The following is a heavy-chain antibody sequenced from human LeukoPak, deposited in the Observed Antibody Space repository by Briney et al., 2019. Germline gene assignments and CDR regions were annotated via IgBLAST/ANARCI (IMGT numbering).Heavy chain of an antibody. CDR1: GYTFTGYY. Sequence: ASVKVSCKASGYTFTGYYMHWVRQAPGQGLEWMGRINPNSGGTNYAQKFQGRVTMTRDTSISTAYMELSRLRSDDTAGYYCAGGGWGGYNSPPPPYMDVWGKGTTVSVSS. D-gene: IGHD5-24*01. J-gene: IGHJ6*03. CDR3: AGGGWGGYNSPPPPYMDV. V-gene: IGHV1-2*06. CDR2: INPNSGGT.